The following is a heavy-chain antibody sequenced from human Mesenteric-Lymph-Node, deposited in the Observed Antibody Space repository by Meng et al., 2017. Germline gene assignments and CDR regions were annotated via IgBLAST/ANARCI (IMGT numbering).Heavy chain of an antibody. Sequence: VQSGVWLKRPGASVKISCKRSGYTFTKNGMKWVRQAPGQGLEWLGWINTDTGNPTYAQGFKGRFVFSLDTSVSTAYLQISSLKTEDTAVYYCAREPQRFDYWGQGTLVTVSS. CDR1: GYTFTKNG. CDR2: INTDTGNP. CDR3: AREPQRFDY. J-gene: IGHJ4*02. V-gene: IGHV7-4-1*02.